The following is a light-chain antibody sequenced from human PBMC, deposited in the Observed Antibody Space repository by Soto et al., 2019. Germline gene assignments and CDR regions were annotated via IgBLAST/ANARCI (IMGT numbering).Light chain of an antibody. CDR3: QQSHNFDPPT. V-gene: IGKV1-5*01. CDR1: QSVSRW. Sequence: DVQMTQSPSTLSASVGDRVTVTCRASQSVSRWVAWYQQKVGKAPKLLIFDASSLESGVPSRFSGSGSGTEFTLTISSLHPDDAATYYCQQSHNFDPPTFGEGTNVEIK. J-gene: IGKJ4*01. CDR2: DAS.